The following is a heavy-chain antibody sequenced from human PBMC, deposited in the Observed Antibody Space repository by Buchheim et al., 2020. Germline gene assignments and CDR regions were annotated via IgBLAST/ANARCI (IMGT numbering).Heavy chain of an antibody. CDR3: ARGRINTYYYDRRDPTFDY. CDR1: GGSFSGYY. CDR2: INHSGST. V-gene: IGHV4-34*01. J-gene: IGHJ4*02. D-gene: IGHD3-22*01. Sequence: QVQLQQWGAGLLKPSETLSLTCAVYGGSFSGYYWSWIRQPPGKGLEWIGEINHSGSTNYNPSLKSRVTISVDTSKNQFSLKLSSVTAADTAVYYCARGRINTYYYDRRDPTFDYWGQGTL.